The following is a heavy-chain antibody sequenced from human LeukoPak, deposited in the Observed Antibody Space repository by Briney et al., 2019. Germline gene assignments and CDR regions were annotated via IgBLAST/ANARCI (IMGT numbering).Heavy chain of an antibody. CDR3: ARAGPYSSSDY. J-gene: IGHJ4*02. D-gene: IGHD6-6*01. CDR2: ISAYNGNT. Sequence: ASVKVSCKASGYTFINYGINWVRQAPGQGLEWMGWISAYNGNTIYAQMVQGRVTMTTDTSTSTAYMELTSLRSDDTAVYYCARAGPYSSSDYWGQGTLVTVSS. CDR1: GYTFINYG. V-gene: IGHV1-18*01.